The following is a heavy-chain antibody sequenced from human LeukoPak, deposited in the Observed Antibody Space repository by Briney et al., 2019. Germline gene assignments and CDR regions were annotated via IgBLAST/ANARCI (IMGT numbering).Heavy chain of an antibody. V-gene: IGHV3-48*01. J-gene: IGHJ4*02. CDR3: ARDPARGYSYGALY. CDR2: ISGSSSTI. Sequence: GGSLRLSCAASGFTFSSYSMNWVRQAPGKGREWVSYISGSSSTIYYADSVKGRFTISRDNAKNSLYLQMNSLRAEDTAVYYCARDPARGYSYGALYWGQGTLVTVSS. D-gene: IGHD5-18*01. CDR1: GFTFSSYS.